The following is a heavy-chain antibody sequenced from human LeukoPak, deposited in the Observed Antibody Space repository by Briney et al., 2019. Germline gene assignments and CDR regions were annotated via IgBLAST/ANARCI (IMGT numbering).Heavy chain of an antibody. CDR3: TKATQRLAFDY. Sequence: SETLSLTCTVSGGSISSHFWSWMRQPPGKGLEWIGNIYNRGTTNYNPSLNSRVTMSVDTSKNQLSLQLTSVTAADTAVYYCTKATQRLAFDYWGRGTLVTVSS. CDR2: IYNRGTT. CDR1: GGSISSHF. J-gene: IGHJ4*02. D-gene: IGHD6-25*01. V-gene: IGHV4-59*11.